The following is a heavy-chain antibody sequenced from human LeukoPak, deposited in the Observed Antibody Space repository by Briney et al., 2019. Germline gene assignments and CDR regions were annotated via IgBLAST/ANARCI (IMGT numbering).Heavy chain of an antibody. D-gene: IGHD6-13*01. CDR3: AKCWGYSSSWYSDY. Sequence: PGGSLRLSCAASGFTFSNAWMSWVRQAPGKGLEWVSAISGSGGSTYYADSVKGRFTISRDNSKNTLYLQMNSLRAEDTAVYYCAKCWGYSSSWYSDYWGQGTLVTVSS. J-gene: IGHJ4*02. V-gene: IGHV3-23*01. CDR1: GFTFSNAW. CDR2: ISGSGGST.